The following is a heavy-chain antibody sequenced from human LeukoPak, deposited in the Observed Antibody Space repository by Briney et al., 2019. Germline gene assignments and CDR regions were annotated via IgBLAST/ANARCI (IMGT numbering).Heavy chain of an antibody. D-gene: IGHD6-6*01. J-gene: IGHJ3*02. CDR2: IGTSSTTI. CDR3: AREGRPRAAHGAFDI. V-gene: IGHV3-48*01. Sequence: PGGSLRLSCAASGFTFSSYTMNWVRQPPGKGLEWVSNIGTSSTTIYYADSVKGRFTISRDNSKNTLYLQMNSLRAEDTAVYYCAREGRPRAAHGAFDIWGQGTMVTVSS. CDR1: GFTFSSYT.